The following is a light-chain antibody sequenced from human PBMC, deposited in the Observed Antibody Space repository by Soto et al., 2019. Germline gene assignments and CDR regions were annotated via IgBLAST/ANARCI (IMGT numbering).Light chain of an antibody. J-gene: IGKJ1*01. CDR3: QQYNSYSST. Sequence: AIQMTHSPSSLSASVRDIVTITCRASQGIRNDLGWYQQKPGKAPKLLIYAASSLQSGVPSRFSGSGSGTDFTLTISSLQPEDFATYYCQQYNSYSSTFGQGTKVDIK. V-gene: IGKV1-6*01. CDR2: AAS. CDR1: QGIRND.